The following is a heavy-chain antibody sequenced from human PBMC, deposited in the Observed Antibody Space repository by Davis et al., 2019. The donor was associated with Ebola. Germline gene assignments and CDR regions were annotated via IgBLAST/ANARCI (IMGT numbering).Heavy chain of an antibody. CDR2: ISGSGATT. V-gene: IGHV3-23*01. J-gene: IGHJ4*02. CDR3: AVVIDPIDY. CDR1: GFTFSNYA. D-gene: IGHD2-21*01. Sequence: PGGSLRLSCAASGFTFSNYAMSWVRQAPGKGLEWVSGISGSGATTYYADSVKGRFTISRDNSKNTLYLQMNSLRAEDTAVYYCAVVIDPIDYWGQGTLVTVSS.